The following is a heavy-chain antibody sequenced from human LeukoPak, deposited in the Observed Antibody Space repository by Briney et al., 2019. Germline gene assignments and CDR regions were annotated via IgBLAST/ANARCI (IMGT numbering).Heavy chain of an antibody. Sequence: SETLSLTCAVYGGSFSGYYWSWIRQPPGKGLEWIGEINHSGSTNYNPPLKSRVTISVDRSKNQFSLKLSSVTAADTAVYYCVSHYYYDSSGYSDAFDIWGQGTMVTVSS. J-gene: IGHJ3*02. CDR2: INHSGST. V-gene: IGHV4-34*01. CDR1: GGSFSGYY. D-gene: IGHD3-22*01. CDR3: VSHYYYDSSGYSDAFDI.